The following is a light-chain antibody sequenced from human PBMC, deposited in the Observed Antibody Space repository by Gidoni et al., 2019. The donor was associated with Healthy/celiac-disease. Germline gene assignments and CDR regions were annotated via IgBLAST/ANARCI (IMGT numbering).Light chain of an antibody. V-gene: IGKV3-11*01. J-gene: IGKJ4*01. Sequence: EIVLTQSPATLSLSPGERATLSCRASQSVSSYLAWYQHKPGQAPRLLIYDASNGATGIPARFSGSGSGTDCTLTISSLEPEDFAVYYCQQRSNWPPLPFGGGTKVETK. CDR2: DAS. CDR1: QSVSSY. CDR3: QQRSNWPPLP.